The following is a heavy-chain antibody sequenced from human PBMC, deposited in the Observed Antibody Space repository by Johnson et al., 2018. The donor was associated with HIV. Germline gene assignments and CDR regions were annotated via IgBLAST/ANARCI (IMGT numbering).Heavy chain of an antibody. J-gene: IGHJ3*02. CDR1: GFTFSSYW. V-gene: IGHV3-7*01. CDR3: ARDRFGDSDAFDI. CDR2: IKQDGSEK. D-gene: IGHD4-17*01. Sequence: MQLVESGGGLVQPGGSLRLSCAASGFTFSSYWMGWVRQAPGKGLEWVANIKQDGSEKYYVASVKGRFTISRDNAKNSLYLQLNSLRADDTAVYFCARDRFGDSDAFDIWGQGTMVTVSS.